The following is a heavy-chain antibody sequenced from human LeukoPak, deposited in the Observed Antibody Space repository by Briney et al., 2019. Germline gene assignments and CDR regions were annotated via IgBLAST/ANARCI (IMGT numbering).Heavy chain of an antibody. CDR2: VSPDGSHV. CDR3: AKADTFENCFAS. D-gene: IGHD3-9*01. CDR1: GFTFSDYY. Sequence: PGGSLRLSCAASGFTFSDYYMGWIRQAAGKGLEWVALVSPDGSHVNYADSVKGRFTISRDNSKNMMNLQMNSLTSDDTAVYFCAKADTFENCFASWGQGTLVTVSS. J-gene: IGHJ4*02. V-gene: IGHV3-30*18.